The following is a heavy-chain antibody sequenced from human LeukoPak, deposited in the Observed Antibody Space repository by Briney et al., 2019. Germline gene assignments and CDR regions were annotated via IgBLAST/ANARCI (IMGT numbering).Heavy chain of an antibody. V-gene: IGHV3-23*01. Sequence: GGSLTLSCAASGFSFSLYAMNWVRQAPGKGLEWVSTIIETGASPYYADSVRGRLTVSRDSSKNMFYLQMNSLRAEDTAIYYCAKQQGALIQQWYFDYWGQGTLVTVSS. D-gene: IGHD5-18*01. J-gene: IGHJ4*02. CDR3: AKQQGALIQQWYFDY. CDR1: GFSFSLYA. CDR2: IIETGASP.